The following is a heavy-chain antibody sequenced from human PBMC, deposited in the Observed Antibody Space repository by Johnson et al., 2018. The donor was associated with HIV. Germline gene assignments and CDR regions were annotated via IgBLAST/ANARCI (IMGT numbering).Heavy chain of an antibody. CDR3: ARVIRLGAVRLRHAFDI. Sequence: VKLVESGGGLIQPGGSLRLSCAASGFTVSSNYMSWVRQAPGKGLEWVSVIYSGGSTYYADSVKGRFTISRDNSKTTLYLQMNSMRAEDTAVYYCARVIRLGAVRLRHAFDIWGQGTMVTVSS. CDR2: IYSGGST. J-gene: IGHJ3*02. D-gene: IGHD4-17*01. CDR1: GFTVSSNY. V-gene: IGHV3-53*01.